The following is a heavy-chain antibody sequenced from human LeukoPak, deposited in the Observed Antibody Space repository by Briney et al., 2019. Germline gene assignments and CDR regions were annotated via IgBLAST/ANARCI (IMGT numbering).Heavy chain of an antibody. J-gene: IGHJ6*03. CDR2: ISSSSTI. D-gene: IGHD5-18*01. CDR3: ATSSQAMDAPTASRAHYYMDV. Sequence: PGGSLRLSCAASGFTFSDYYMSWIRQAPGKGLEWVSYISSSSTIYYADSVKGRFTISRDNAKNSLYLQMNSLRAEDTAVYYCATSSQAMDAPTASRAHYYMDVWGKGTTVTVSS. CDR1: GFTFSDYY. V-gene: IGHV3-11*04.